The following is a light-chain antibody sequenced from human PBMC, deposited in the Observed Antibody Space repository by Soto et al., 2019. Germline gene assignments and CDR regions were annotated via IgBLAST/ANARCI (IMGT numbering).Light chain of an antibody. CDR1: QSVSSTY. Sequence: EIVLTQSPGTLSLSPGERATLSCRASQSVSSTYLAWYQQKPGQAPRLLIYGASSRATGIPDRFSGGESGTHLTLTISRLEPEDCAVYYCQQYGRSPPFTFGPGTKVDIK. CDR2: GAS. CDR3: QQYGRSPPFT. J-gene: IGKJ3*01. V-gene: IGKV3-20*01.